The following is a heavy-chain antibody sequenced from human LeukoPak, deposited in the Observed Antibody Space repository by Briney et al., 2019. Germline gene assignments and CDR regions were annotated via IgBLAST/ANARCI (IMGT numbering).Heavy chain of an antibody. CDR2: ISSSSSYI. V-gene: IGHV3-21*01. CDR3: ARGTYFYDSSGYYHGWYFDY. CDR1: GFTFSSYS. D-gene: IGHD3-22*01. J-gene: IGHJ4*02. Sequence: PGGSLRLSCAASGFTFSSYSMNWVRQAPGKGLEWVSSISSSSSYIYYADSVKGRFTISRDSAKNSLYLQMNSLRDEDTAVYYCARGTYFYDSSGYYHGWYFDYWGQGTLVTVSS.